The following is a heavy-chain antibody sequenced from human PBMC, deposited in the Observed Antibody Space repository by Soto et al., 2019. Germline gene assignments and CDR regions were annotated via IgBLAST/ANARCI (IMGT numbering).Heavy chain of an antibody. CDR2: IIPIFGTA. CDR1: GGTFSSYA. Sequence: SVKVSCKASGGTFSSYAISLVRQAPGQGLEWMGGIIPIFGTANYAQKFQGRVTITADESTSTAYMELSSLRSEDTAVYYCARVLGVRGVNNYGMDVWGQGTTVTVSS. J-gene: IGHJ6*02. CDR3: ARVLGVRGVNNYGMDV. V-gene: IGHV1-69*13. D-gene: IGHD3-10*01.